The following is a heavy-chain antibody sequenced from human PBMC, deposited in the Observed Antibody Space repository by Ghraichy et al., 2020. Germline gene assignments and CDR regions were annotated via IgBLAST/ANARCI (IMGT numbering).Heavy chain of an antibody. CDR3: AKVASMVAMSHPYRSGWFYFDY. D-gene: IGHD6-19*01. V-gene: IGHV3-30*18. J-gene: IGHJ4*02. Sequence: GESLNISCAASGFTFSSYGMHWVRQAPGKGLEWVAIISYDGSNKYYADSVKGRFTISRDNSKNTLYLQMNSLRAEDTAVYYCAKVASMVAMSHPYRSGWFYFDYWGQGTLVTVSS. CDR1: GFTFSSYG. CDR2: ISYDGSNK.